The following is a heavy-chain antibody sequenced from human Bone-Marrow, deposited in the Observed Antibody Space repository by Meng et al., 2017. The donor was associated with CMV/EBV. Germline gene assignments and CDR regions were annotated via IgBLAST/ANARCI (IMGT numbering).Heavy chain of an antibody. D-gene: IGHD2-2*01. CDR1: GVTFSSYA. CDR3: ARDEIVVVPRYYYYGMDV. J-gene: IGHJ6*02. CDR2: IIPIFGTA. V-gene: IGHV1-69*05. Sequence: SVKVSCKASGVTFSSYAISWVRKAPGQGLEWMGGIIPIFGTANYAQKFQGRVTITTDESTSTAYMELSSLRSEDTAVYYCARDEIVVVPRYYYYGMDVWGRGTTVTVPS.